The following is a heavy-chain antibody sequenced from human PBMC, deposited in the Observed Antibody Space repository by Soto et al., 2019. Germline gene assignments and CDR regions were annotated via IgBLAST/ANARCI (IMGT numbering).Heavy chain of an antibody. CDR3: ARAGAATLSDY. D-gene: IGHD2-15*01. CDR2: IYYSGST. CDR1: GGSISNYY. Sequence: SETLSLTCTVSGGSISNYYCSWIRQPPGKGLEWIGYIYYSGSTNYNPSLKSRVTISVDTSKNQFTLKLSSVTAADTAVYYCARAGAATLSDYWGQGTLVTVSS. J-gene: IGHJ4*02. V-gene: IGHV4-59*01.